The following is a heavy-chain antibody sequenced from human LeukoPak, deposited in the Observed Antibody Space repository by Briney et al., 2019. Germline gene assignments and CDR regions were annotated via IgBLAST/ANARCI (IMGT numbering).Heavy chain of an antibody. Sequence: ASVKVSCKASGYTFTGYYMHWVRQAPGQGLEWMGRINPNSGGTNYAQKFQGRVTMTRDTSISTAYMVLSRLRSDDTAVYYCARVGKDEIAVAVHYWGQGTLVTVSS. CDR3: ARVGKDEIAVAVHY. D-gene: IGHD6-19*01. V-gene: IGHV1-2*06. CDR1: GYTFTGYY. CDR2: INPNSGGT. J-gene: IGHJ4*02.